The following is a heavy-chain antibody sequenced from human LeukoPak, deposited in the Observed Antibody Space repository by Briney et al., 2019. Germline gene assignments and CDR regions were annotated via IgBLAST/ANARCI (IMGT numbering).Heavy chain of an antibody. CDR3: ARGPGMATRKRYFDN. Sequence: GRSLRLSCAASGFTSGDYAMXXXXXXPXXXXXXXXXISXXSVGIDYGXSVXGRXXXXRDNATNSLYLQMNRLRAEDTALYYCARGPGMATRKRYFDNWGHGTLVTVSS. CDR2: ISXXSVGI. V-gene: IGHV3-9*02. J-gene: IGHJ4*01. D-gene: IGHD5-24*01. CDR1: GFTSGDYA.